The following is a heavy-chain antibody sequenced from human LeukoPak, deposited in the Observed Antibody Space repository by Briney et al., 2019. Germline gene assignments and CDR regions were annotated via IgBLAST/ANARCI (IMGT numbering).Heavy chain of an antibody. CDR1: GGSISSYY. CDR3: ARLAVGYSYGPFDY. Sequence: SETLSLTCTVSGGSISSYYWSWIRQPPGKGLEWIGYIYYSVSTNYNPSLKSRVTISVDTSKNQFSLKLSSVTAADTAVYYCARLAVGYSYGPFDYWGQGTLVTVSS. J-gene: IGHJ4*02. D-gene: IGHD5-18*01. CDR2: IYYSVST. V-gene: IGHV4-59*08.